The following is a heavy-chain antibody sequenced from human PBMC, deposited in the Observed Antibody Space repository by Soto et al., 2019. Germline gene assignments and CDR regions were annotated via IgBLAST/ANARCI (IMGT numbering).Heavy chain of an antibody. CDR3: ASPALTYYDFWSGYYDYYYYGMDV. Sequence: QVQLVQSGAEVKKPGSSVKVSCKASGGTFSSYAISWVRQAPGQGLEWMGGIIPIFGTANYAQKFQGRVTITADESTSTAYMELSSLRSEDTAVYYCASPALTYYDFWSGYYDYYYYGMDVWGQGTTVTVSS. D-gene: IGHD3-3*01. CDR2: IIPIFGTA. CDR1: GGTFSSYA. V-gene: IGHV1-69*01. J-gene: IGHJ6*02.